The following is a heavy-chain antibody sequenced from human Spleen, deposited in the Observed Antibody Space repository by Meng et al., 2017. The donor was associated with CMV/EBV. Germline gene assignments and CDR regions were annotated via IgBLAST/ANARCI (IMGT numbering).Heavy chain of an antibody. V-gene: IGHV3-33*06. CDR1: GFTVSSNY. D-gene: IGHD2/OR15-2a*01. J-gene: IGHJ6*02. CDR3: AKALSDNSYYYYYGMDV. Sequence: GESLKISCAASGFTVSSNYMSWVRQAPGKGLEWVAVIWHDGSNKYYADSVKGRFTISRDNSKNTLYLQMNSLRADDTAVYSCAKALSDNSYYYYYGMDVWGQGTTVTVSS. CDR2: IWHDGSNK.